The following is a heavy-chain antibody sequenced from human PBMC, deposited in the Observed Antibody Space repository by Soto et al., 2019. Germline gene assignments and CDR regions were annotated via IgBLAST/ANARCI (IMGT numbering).Heavy chain of an antibody. V-gene: IGHV4-39*01. D-gene: IGHD3-10*01. J-gene: IGHJ5*02. Sequence: SETLSLTCTVSGASISSFTYYWGWIRQPPGKGLEWIGSIDYKRSTYYNSSLKSRVTISVDTSKNQFSLKVHFVTAADTAVYYCARHSITMVRKNWFDPWGQGTLVTVSS. CDR2: IDYKRST. CDR3: ARHSITMVRKNWFDP. CDR1: GASISSFTYY.